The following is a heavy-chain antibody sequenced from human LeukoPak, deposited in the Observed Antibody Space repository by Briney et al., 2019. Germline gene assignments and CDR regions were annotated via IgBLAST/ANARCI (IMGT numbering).Heavy chain of an antibody. CDR3: AREGYCSSTSCYLVANWFDP. Sequence: ASVKVSCKTSGYIFAHNGISWVRQAPGQGPEWMGWISAYNGDTNYAQNFQGRVAMTRDTSTSTVYMELRSLRSDDTAVYYCAREGYCSSTSCYLVANWFDPWGQGTLVTVSS. J-gene: IGHJ5*02. CDR2: ISAYNGDT. V-gene: IGHV1-18*01. CDR1: GYIFAHNG. D-gene: IGHD2-2*01.